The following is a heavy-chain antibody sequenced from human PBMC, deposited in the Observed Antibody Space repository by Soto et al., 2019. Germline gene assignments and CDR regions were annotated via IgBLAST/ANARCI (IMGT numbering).Heavy chain of an antibody. D-gene: IGHD2-2*01. V-gene: IGHV1-18*01. CDR1: GYTFTSYG. CDR2: ISAYNGNT. J-gene: IGHJ6*02. CDR3: ARDRAPAATWAYYYYGMDV. Sequence: GASVKVSCKASGYTFTSYGISWVRQAPGQGLEWMGWISAYNGNTNYAQKLQGRVTMTTDTSTSTAYMELRSLRSDDTAVYYCARDRAPAATWAYYYYGMDVWGQGTTVTVSS.